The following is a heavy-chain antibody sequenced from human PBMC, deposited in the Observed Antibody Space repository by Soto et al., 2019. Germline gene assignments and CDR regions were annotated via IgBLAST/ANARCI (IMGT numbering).Heavy chain of an antibody. Sequence: GASVKVSCKASGYTFTSYDINWVRQATGQGLEWMGGIIPNGGTANYAQKFQGRVTITADESTSTAYMELSSLRSEDTAVYYCARDPYNWNVDYHYGMDVWGQGTTVTVSS. V-gene: IGHV1-69*13. CDR2: IIPNGGTA. D-gene: IGHD1-20*01. CDR3: ARDPYNWNVDYHYGMDV. CDR1: GYTFTSYD. J-gene: IGHJ6*02.